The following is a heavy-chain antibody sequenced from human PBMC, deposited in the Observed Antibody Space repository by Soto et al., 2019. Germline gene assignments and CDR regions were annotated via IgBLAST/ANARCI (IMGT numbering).Heavy chain of an antibody. Sequence: RGSLRLSCGASGFIFSNAWMNWVRQAPGKGLEWVGRIKSKTDGGTTDYAAPVKGRFSISRDDSKNTLYLQMNSLKTEDTAVYYCTPSTNSGRYYMPVDSWGQGTLVTVSS. CDR3: TPSTNSGRYYMPVDS. J-gene: IGHJ4*02. D-gene: IGHD1-26*01. CDR2: IKSKTDGGTT. V-gene: IGHV3-15*07. CDR1: GFIFSNAW.